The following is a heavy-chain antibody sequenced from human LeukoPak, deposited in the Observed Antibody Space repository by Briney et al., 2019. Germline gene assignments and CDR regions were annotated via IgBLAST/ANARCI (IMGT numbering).Heavy chain of an antibody. Sequence: ASVKVSCKASGYTFTGYYMHWVRQAPGQGLEWMGWINPNSGGTNYAQKFQGRVTMTRDTSISTAYMELSRLRSDDTAVYYRARVRQLVRNWFDPWGQGTLVTVSS. CDR2: INPNSGGT. CDR1: GYTFTGYY. CDR3: ARVRQLVRNWFDP. J-gene: IGHJ5*02. D-gene: IGHD6-6*01. V-gene: IGHV1-2*02.